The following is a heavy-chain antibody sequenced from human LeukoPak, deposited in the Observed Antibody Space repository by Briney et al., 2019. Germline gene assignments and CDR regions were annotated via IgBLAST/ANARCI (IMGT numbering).Heavy chain of an antibody. CDR3: ARDWSMRGY. V-gene: IGHV3-48*03. CDR2: ISSSGSTI. J-gene: IGHJ4*02. CDR1: GFTLSSYE. D-gene: IGHD2/OR15-2a*01. Sequence: GGSLRLSCAASGFTLSSYEMNWVRQAPGKGLEWGSYISSSGSTIYSADSVKGRFTISNVNAKNSLDLQMNGLRVEDTAVYYCARDWSMRGYWGQGTLVTVSS.